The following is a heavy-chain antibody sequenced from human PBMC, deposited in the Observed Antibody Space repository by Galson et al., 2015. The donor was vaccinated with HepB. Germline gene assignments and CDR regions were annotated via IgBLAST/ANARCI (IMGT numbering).Heavy chain of an antibody. CDR1: GYTFTTYG. CDR3: ARGPFFGELTRILGLQH. D-gene: IGHD3-10*01. CDR2: INPDNGNT. Sequence: SVKVSCKASGYTFTTYGISWVRQAPGQGLEWVGWINPDNGNTNYEQKLQGRVSMTTDTSTSTAYMELRSLRSDDTAVYYCARGPFFGELTRILGLQHWGQGTLVTVSS. V-gene: IGHV1-18*04. J-gene: IGHJ1*01.